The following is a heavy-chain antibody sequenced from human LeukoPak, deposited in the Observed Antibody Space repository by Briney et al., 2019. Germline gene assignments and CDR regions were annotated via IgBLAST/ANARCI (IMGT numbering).Heavy chain of an antibody. V-gene: IGHV4-34*01. J-gene: IGHJ4*02. CDR1: GGSFSGYH. D-gene: IGHD5-12*01. CDR3: ARGGYSGYDRLGY. CDR2: INHSGST. Sequence: KPSETLSLTCAVYGGSFSGYHWSWIRQPPGKGLEWIGEINHSGSTNYNPSLKSRVTISVDTSKNQFSLKLSSVTAADTAVYYCARGGYSGYDRLGYWGQGTLVTVS.